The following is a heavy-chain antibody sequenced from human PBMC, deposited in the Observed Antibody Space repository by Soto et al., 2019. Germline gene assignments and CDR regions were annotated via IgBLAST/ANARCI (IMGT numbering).Heavy chain of an antibody. CDR2: VSAYNGDT. J-gene: IGHJ4*02. V-gene: IGHV1-18*01. D-gene: IGHD3-9*01. CDR3: ARDQPVYDTLTELDF. CDR1: CSTVASAG. Sequence: ASVKVSCKGACSTVASAGSRWVRQAAGQGLAWMGWVSAYNGDTHYPQNFQGRVIMTTDTSTNTAYMELKSLRSDDTAIYFCARDQPVYDTLTELDFWGKGTLATSPQ.